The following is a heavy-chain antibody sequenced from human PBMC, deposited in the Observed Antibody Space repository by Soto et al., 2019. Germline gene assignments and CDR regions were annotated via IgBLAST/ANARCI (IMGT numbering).Heavy chain of an antibody. J-gene: IGHJ4*02. CDR2: INGSGGST. D-gene: IGHD5-18*01. V-gene: IGHV3-23*01. CDR1: GFTFNNYA. CDR3: AKDLFFGNTYGYFDH. Sequence: GGAPRLSCAASGFTFNNYAMTWGRQAPGEGLESVSEINGSGGSTYYADSVKGRFTISRDNSNNTLYLQMNSLRAEDTAVYYCAKDLFFGNTYGYFDHWGQGTLVTVSS.